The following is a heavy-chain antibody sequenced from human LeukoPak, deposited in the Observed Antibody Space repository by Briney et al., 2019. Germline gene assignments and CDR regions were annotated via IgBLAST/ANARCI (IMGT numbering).Heavy chain of an antibody. CDR2: ISSSGSYI. CDR3: ARGAGTVFGEYYYYMDV. CDR1: GFTFSDYY. D-gene: IGHD3-3*01. Sequence: GGSLRLSCAASGFTFSDYYMDWVRQVPVKGLEWVSSISSSGSYIYYADSVKGRFTISRDNAKNSLYLQMNSLRADDTAVYHCARGAGTVFGEYYYYMDVWGKGTAVTVSS. J-gene: IGHJ6*03. V-gene: IGHV3-21*01.